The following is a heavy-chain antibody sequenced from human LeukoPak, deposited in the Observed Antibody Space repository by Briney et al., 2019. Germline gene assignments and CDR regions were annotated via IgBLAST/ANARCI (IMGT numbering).Heavy chain of an antibody. CDR3: AFSAGRDLGYCSGGSCPFDY. Sequence: ASVKVSCKASGYTFTGYYMHWVRQAPGQGLEWMGRINPNSGGTNYAQKFQGRVTMTSDTSISTAYMELSRLRSDDTAVYYCAFSAGRDLGYCSGGSCPFDYWGQGTLVTVSS. CDR1: GYTFTGYY. J-gene: IGHJ4*02. D-gene: IGHD2-15*01. CDR2: INPNSGGT. V-gene: IGHV1-2*06.